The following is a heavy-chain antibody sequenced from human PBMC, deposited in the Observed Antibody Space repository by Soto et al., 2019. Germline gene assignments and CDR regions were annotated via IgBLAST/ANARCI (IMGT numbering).Heavy chain of an antibody. CDR3: AGGKIDCSGGSCYSFGAFDI. V-gene: IGHV3-21*01. CDR1: GFTFSSYS. J-gene: IGHJ3*02. D-gene: IGHD2-15*01. Sequence: GGSLRLSCAASGFTFSSYSMNWVRQAPGKGLEWVSSISSSSSYIYYADSVKGRFTISRDNAKNSLYLQMNSLRAEDTAVYYFAGGKIDCSGGSCYSFGAFDIWGQGTMVTVSS. CDR2: ISSSSSYI.